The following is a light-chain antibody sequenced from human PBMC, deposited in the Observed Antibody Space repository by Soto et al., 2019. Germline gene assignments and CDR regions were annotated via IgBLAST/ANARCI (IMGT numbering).Light chain of an antibody. CDR2: KFS. CDR3: MQGTPWPPYT. CDR1: QSLAYSDGNTY. V-gene: IGKV2-30*01. J-gene: IGKJ2*01. Sequence: DVVMTPSPLSLPVTLGQPASISCRSSQSLAYSDGNTYLNWLQQRPGQSPRRLIYKFSNRDSGVPDRFTGSGSGTDVTLKISSVEAEDVGVYYCMQGTPWPPYTVGQGNKLEIK.